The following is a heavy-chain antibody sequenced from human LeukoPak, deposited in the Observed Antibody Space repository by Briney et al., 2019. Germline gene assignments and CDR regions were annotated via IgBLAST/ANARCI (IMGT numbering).Heavy chain of an antibody. V-gene: IGHV4-34*01. CDR1: GVSFSGYY. D-gene: IGHD2-15*01. CDR3: ARYCSGGSCYGMDV. Sequence: SETLSLTCAVYGVSFSGYYWSWIRQPPGKGLEWIGEINHSGSTNYNPSLKSRVTISVDTSKNQFSLKLSSVTAADTAVYYCARYCSGGSCYGMDVWGKGTTVTVSS. CDR2: INHSGST. J-gene: IGHJ6*04.